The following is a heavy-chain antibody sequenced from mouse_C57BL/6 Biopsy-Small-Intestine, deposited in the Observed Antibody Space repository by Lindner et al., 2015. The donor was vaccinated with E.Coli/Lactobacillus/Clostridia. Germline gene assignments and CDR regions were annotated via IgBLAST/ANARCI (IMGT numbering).Heavy chain of an antibody. D-gene: IGHD1-1*02. V-gene: IGHV1-84*02. CDR3: ARDGFGGYEWSGRRFDY. CDR2: INAANGNT. Sequence: SVKVSCKASGYSFTRNAIHWVRQAPGQRLEWMGWINAANGNTKYSHQFQGRVTITRDTSASTVYMELSSLKSEDTAVYFCARDGFGGYEWSGRRFDYWGQGTLVTVSS. J-gene: IGHJ4*01. CDR1: GYSFTRNA.